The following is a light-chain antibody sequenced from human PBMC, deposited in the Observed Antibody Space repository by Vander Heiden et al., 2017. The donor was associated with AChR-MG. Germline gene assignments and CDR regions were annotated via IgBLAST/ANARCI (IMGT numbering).Light chain of an antibody. CDR1: NSNIGINY. CDR2: DNN. Sequence: QTVLTQPPSLSAAAGQRVTIACAGSNSNIGINYVSWYHQVPGTAPKLLIYDNNKRPSGIPDRFAGSKSGTSATLGITGLQTGDEADYYGATWDSGLTAVVFGTGTKVSVL. CDR3: ATWDSGLTAVV. J-gene: IGLJ1*01. V-gene: IGLV1-51*01.